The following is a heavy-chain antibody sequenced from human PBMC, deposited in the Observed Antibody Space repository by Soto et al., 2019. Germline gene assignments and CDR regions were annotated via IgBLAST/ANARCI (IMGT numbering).Heavy chain of an antibody. Sequence: DVQLLESGGGLAQRGGSLRLSCAASGFSFSTYGMTWVCQAPGKGLEWVSYGGSGGSTYYADSVKDRFTISRDNSKNTLYLQMNGLRAEDTAVYYCVKFRGRAYHYYYMDVWGNGTTVTVSS. CDR1: GFSFSTYG. J-gene: IGHJ6*03. V-gene: IGHV3-23*01. CDR3: VKFRGRAYHYYYMDV. D-gene: IGHD3-16*01. CDR2: YGGSGGST.